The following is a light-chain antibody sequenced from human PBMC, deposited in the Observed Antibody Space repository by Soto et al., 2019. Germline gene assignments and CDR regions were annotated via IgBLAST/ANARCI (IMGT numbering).Light chain of an antibody. V-gene: IGKV1-5*01. Sequence: DIQMTQSPSTLSASFGDRVTITCRASESINKWFAWYQQKPGKAPELLISDASSLESGVPSRFRGSGSGAEFTLTISSLQPDDFETYYCQQYNSYSPTFGQGTKVDIK. CDR1: ESINKW. CDR2: DAS. CDR3: QQYNSYSPT. J-gene: IGKJ1*01.